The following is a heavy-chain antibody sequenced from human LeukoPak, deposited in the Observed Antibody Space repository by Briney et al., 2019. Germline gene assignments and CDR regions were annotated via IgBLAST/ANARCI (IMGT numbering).Heavy chain of an antibody. V-gene: IGHV2-5*01. CDR2: IYWNDDK. CDR3: ARRRSAAIDC. J-gene: IGHJ4*02. CDR1: GFPLSTSGVG. D-gene: IGHD2-15*01. Sequence: SGPTLVNPTQTLTLTCTFSGFPLSTSGVGVGWIRQRPGKALEWLALIYWNDDKRYNPSLKSRLTITKDTSKNQVVLTMTNMDPVDTATYYCARRRSAAIDCWGQGTLVTVSS.